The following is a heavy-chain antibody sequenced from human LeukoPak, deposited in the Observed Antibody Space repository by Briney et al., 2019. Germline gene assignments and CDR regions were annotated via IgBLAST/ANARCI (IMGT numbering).Heavy chain of an antibody. J-gene: IGHJ4*02. CDR3: ARFSRSYNWNYGYFDY. Sequence: PSETLSLTCTVSGGSISSSSYCWGWIRQPPGKGLEWIGSIYYSGSTYYNPSLKSRVTISVDTSKNQFSLKLSSVTAADTAVYYCARFSRSYNWNYGYFDYWGQGTLVTVSS. CDR2: IYYSGST. D-gene: IGHD1-7*01. V-gene: IGHV4-39*07. CDR1: GGSISSSSYC.